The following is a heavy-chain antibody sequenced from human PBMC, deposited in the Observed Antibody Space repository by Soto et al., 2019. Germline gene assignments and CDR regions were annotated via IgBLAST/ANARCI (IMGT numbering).Heavy chain of an antibody. CDR2: IRPAGGDP. V-gene: IGHV1-46*01. Sequence: QVHLVQSGAEVKKPGASVKVSCKASGYTFTTFFMHWVRQAPGQGLPWMGRIRPAGGDPSYGQKLQGRLTMTRATYTSTVYLELSSLTSEDTAVYFCARDGVGQSKYRDDARGYGDKGGQGTLVTVSS. J-gene: IGHJ4*02. CDR3: ARDGVGQSKYRDDARGYGDK. D-gene: IGHD4-17*01. CDR1: GYTFTTFF.